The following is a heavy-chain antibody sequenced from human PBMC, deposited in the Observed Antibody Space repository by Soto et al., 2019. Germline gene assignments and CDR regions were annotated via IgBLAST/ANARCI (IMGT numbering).Heavy chain of an antibody. J-gene: IGHJ4*02. CDR2: IYYSGST. V-gene: IGHV4-31*03. D-gene: IGHD3-22*01. Sequence: SQTLSLTCTVSGGCISSGGYYWSWIRQHPGKGLEWIGYIYYSGSTYYNPSLKSRVTISVDTSKNQLSLKLSSVTAADTAVYYCARTRTTYYYDSSGYLLFDYWGQGTLVTASS. CDR3: ARTRTTYYYDSSGYLLFDY. CDR1: GGCISSGGYY.